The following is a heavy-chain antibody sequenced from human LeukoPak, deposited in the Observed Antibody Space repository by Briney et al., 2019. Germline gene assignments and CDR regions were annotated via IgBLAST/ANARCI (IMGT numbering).Heavy chain of an antibody. J-gene: IGHJ4*02. CDR3: ARSGGYGLFDY. Sequence: SETLSLTCTVSGGSISVSSYYWGWIRQPPGKGLEWIGSIYYSGGTYYSPSLKSRVTVSVDTSQNQFSLKLSSVTAADTAVYYCARSGGYGLFDYWGQGILVTVSS. CDR2: IYYSGGT. V-gene: IGHV4-39*01. CDR1: GGSISVSSYY. D-gene: IGHD6-25*01.